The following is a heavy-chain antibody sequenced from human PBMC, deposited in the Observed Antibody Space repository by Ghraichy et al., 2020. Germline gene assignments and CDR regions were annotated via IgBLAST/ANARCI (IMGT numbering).Heavy chain of an antibody. J-gene: IGHJ4*02. CDR2: INSDGTIT. CDR3: ARGGLYSSSPFDY. CDR1: GFTFSHYW. D-gene: IGHD6-6*01. Sequence: LSLTCAVSGFTFSHYWMHWVRQAPGKGLVWVSRINSDGTITSNADSVKGRFTISRDNAKNTLYLQMNSLRAEDTAVYFCARGGLYSSSPFDYWGQGTLVTVSS. V-gene: IGHV3-74*01.